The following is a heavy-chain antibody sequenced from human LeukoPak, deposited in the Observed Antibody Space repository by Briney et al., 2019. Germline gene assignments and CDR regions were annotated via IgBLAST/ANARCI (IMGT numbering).Heavy chain of an antibody. J-gene: IGHJ5*02. V-gene: IGHV1-69*01. CDR2: IIPIFGTA. CDR3: ARDPNRYCSGGSCYSGGYNWFDP. Sequence: SVEVSCKASGGTFSSYAISWVRQAPGQGLEWMGGIIPIFGTANYAQKFQGRGTITADESTSTAYMELSSLRSEDTAVYYCARDPNRYCSGGSCYSGGYNWFDPWGQGTLVTVSS. CDR1: GGTFSSYA. D-gene: IGHD2-15*01.